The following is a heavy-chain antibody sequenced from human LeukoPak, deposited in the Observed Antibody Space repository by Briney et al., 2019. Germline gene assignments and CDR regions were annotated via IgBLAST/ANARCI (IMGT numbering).Heavy chain of an antibody. CDR3: ARDPYYYDSSGYHNWFDP. J-gene: IGHJ5*02. CDR2: IIPILDIA. V-gene: IGHV1-69*04. Sequence: SVKVSCKASGGTFSSYTISWVRQAPGQGLEWMGRIIPILDIANYAQKFQGRVTITADKSTSTAYMELSSLRSEDTAVYYCARDPYYYDSSGYHNWFDPWGQGTLVTVSS. CDR1: GGTFSSYT. D-gene: IGHD3-22*01.